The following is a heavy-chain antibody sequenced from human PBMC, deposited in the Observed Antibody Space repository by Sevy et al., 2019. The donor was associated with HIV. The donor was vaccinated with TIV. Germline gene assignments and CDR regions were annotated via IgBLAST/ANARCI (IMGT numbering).Heavy chain of an antibody. Sequence: ASVKVSCKASGYTFTGYYMHWVRQAPGQGLEWMGRINPNSGGTIYAQKFQGRVTMTRDTSISTAYMELSRLRSDDTAVYYCARDNYCSSTSCTRALDWFDPWGQGTLVTVSS. J-gene: IGHJ5*02. CDR2: INPNSGGT. D-gene: IGHD2-2*01. CDR3: ARDNYCSSTSCTRALDWFDP. CDR1: GYTFTGYY. V-gene: IGHV1-2*06.